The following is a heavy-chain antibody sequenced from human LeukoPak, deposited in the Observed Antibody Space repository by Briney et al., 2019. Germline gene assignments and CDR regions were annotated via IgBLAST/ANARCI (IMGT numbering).Heavy chain of an antibody. CDR3: ARDGTYCSGGSCRLDYYYYGREV. CDR1: GGSISSYY. Sequence: SETLSLTCTVSGGSISSYYWSWIRQPPGKGLESIGYIYYSGSTNYNPTLKSRVMISVDTSKNQLSLKLSSVAAADTAVYYCARDGTYCSGGSCRLDYYYYGREVWGQGTTVTVS. D-gene: IGHD2-15*01. J-gene: IGHJ6*02. CDR2: IYYSGST. V-gene: IGHV4-59*01.